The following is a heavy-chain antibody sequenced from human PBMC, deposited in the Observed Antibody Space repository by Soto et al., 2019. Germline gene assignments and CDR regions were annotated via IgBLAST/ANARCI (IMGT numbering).Heavy chain of an antibody. CDR1: GYTFTSYD. Sequence: EASGKVSCKASGYTFTSYDINWVRQATGQGLEWMGWMNPNSGNTGYAQKFQGRVTMTRNTSISTAYMELSSLRSEDTAVYYCARSPVVTTINSYYYGMDVWGQGTTVTVSS. CDR3: ARSPVVTTINSYYYGMDV. CDR2: MNPNSGNT. J-gene: IGHJ6*02. D-gene: IGHD2-15*01. V-gene: IGHV1-8*01.